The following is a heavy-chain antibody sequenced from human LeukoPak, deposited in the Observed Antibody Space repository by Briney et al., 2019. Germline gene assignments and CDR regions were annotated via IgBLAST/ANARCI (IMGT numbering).Heavy chain of an antibody. J-gene: IGHJ4*02. V-gene: IGHV3-48*01. Sequence: GGSLRLSCAASGFTFSSYSMNWVRQAPGTGLEWVSYISSSSRTIYYADSVKGRFTISRDNAKNSLYLQMNSLRAEDTAVYYCARDLYEMCADYWGQETLVTVSS. CDR2: ISSSSRTI. CDR3: ARDLYEMCADY. CDR1: GFTFSSYS. D-gene: IGHD2/OR15-2a*01.